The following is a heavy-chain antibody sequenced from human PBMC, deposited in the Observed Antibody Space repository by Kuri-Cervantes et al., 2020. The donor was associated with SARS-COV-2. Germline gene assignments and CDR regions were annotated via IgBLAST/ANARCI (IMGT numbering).Heavy chain of an antibody. J-gene: IGHJ5*02. CDR2: MNPNSGNT. D-gene: IGHD3-3*01. V-gene: IGHV1-8*03. CDR1: GGTFSSYA. Sequence: ASVKVSCKASGGTFSSYAISWVRQAPGQGLEWMGRMNPNSGNTGYAQKFQGRVTITRNTSISTAYMELSSLRSEDTAVYYCARVGYDFWSGPNWFDPWGQGTLVTVSS. CDR3: ARVGYDFWSGPNWFDP.